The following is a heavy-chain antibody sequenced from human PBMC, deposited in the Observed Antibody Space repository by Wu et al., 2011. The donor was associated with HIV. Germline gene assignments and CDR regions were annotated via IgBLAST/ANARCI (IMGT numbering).Heavy chain of an antibody. Sequence: SGSAMKKPGASVRVSCWTSEDIFDTTELIYWVRQAPGQGLEWMGWISAYNGDTNYAQKLQGRVTMTTDTSTSTAYMELRSLRSDDTAVYYCARVEYYDSSWEIDYWGQGTLVHRLL. V-gene: IGHV1-18*01. CDR2: ISAYNGDT. CDR1: EDIFDTTEL. CDR3: ARVEYYDSSWEIDY. D-gene: IGHD3-22*01. J-gene: IGHJ4*02.